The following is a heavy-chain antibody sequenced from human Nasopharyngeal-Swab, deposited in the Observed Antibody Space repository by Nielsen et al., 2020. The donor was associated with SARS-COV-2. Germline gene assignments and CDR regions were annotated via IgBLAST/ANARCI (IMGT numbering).Heavy chain of an antibody. CDR3: VRGWRSNSFDY. D-gene: IGHD2/OR15-2a*01. Sequence: GESLKISCAASGFTLSTYSMDWVRQVPGKGLEWVAHIGTSSTPIYYADSVRGRFSISRDNAKNLLSLLMSTLRGEDTAVYYCVRGWRSNSFDYWGQGARVTVSA. V-gene: IGHV3-48*01. J-gene: IGHJ4*01. CDR1: GFTLSTYS. CDR2: IGTSSTPI.